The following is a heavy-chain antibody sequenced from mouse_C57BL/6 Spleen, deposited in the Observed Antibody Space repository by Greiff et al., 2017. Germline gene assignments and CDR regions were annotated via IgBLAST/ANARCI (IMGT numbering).Heavy chain of an antibody. J-gene: IGHJ3*01. D-gene: IGHD4-1*01. Sequence: QVQLQQSGAELMKPGASVKLSCKATGYTFTGYWIEWVKPRPGHGLEWIGEIFPGSGRTNYNEKFKGKTTFTADTSSNTAYMQLSSLTTEDSAIYCCASLTSWFAYWGQGTLVTVSA. CDR1: GYTFTGYW. CDR2: IFPGSGRT. V-gene: IGHV1-9*01. CDR3: ASLTSWFAY.